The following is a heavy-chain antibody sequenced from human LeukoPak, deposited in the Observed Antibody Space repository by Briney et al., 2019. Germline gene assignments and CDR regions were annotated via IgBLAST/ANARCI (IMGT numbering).Heavy chain of an antibody. J-gene: IGHJ6*02. Sequence: GGSLRLSCAASGFTVSSNYMSWVRQAPGKGLEWVSVIYSGGSTYYVDSVKGRFTISRDNSKNTLYLQMNSLRAEDTAVYYCARFIGYCSSTSCYNHGMDVWGQGTTVTVSS. CDR1: GFTVSSNY. D-gene: IGHD2-2*02. CDR2: IYSGGST. CDR3: ARFIGYCSSTSCYNHGMDV. V-gene: IGHV3-53*01.